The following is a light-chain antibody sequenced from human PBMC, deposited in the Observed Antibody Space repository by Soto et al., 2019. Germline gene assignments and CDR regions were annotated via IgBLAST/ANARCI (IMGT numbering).Light chain of an antibody. CDR3: QENSNWPST. CDR1: QSVSSY. J-gene: IGKJ4*01. V-gene: IGKV3-11*01. CDR2: DAS. Sequence: DIVLTQSPATLSLSVGDRATLSCRASQSVSSYLAWYQQKPGKAPRLLIYDASNRDTGIPARFSGSGSWTDSTLTITTLLPEDFAVYYYQENSNWPSTFGGGTKVEIK.